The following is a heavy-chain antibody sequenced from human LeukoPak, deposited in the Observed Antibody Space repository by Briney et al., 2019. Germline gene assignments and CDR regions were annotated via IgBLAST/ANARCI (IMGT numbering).Heavy chain of an antibody. Sequence: GGSLRLSCAASGFTFSSYWMSWVRQAPGKGLEWVSSINGRGGSTYYADSVKGRFTISRDNSKNSLFLQMSSLRADDTAIYYCARAGELRYMDVWGKGTAVTVSS. CDR3: ARAGELRYMDV. CDR2: INGRGGST. J-gene: IGHJ6*03. D-gene: IGHD3-16*01. CDR1: GFTFSSYW. V-gene: IGHV3-23*01.